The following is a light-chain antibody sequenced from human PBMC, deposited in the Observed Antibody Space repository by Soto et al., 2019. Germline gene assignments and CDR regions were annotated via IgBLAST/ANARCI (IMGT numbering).Light chain of an antibody. CDR3: LQDYDYPLT. J-gene: IGKJ4*01. V-gene: IGKV1-6*01. CDR2: GAS. Sequence: AIQMTQSPSSLSASVGDRVTITCRASQGIRNDLGWYQQKPGKPPKLLIYGASSLQSGVPSRFSGSGSGTDFTLTISRLQHEDFATYYRLQDYDYPLTFGGGTKVEIK. CDR1: QGIRND.